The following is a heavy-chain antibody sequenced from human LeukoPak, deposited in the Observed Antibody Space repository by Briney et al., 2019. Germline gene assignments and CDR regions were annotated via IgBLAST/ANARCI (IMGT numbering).Heavy chain of an antibody. CDR1: GFTLSSYA. V-gene: IGHV3-23*01. CDR3: AKPPRVVVVTAFDS. Sequence: GGSLRLSCAASGFTLSSYAMTWVRQAPGKGLGWVSSITGSGSSTYYADSVKGRFTISRDNSKNMVYVQMNSLRAEDTAVYFCAKPPRVVVVTAFDSWGQGTLVTVSS. D-gene: IGHD2-21*02. J-gene: IGHJ4*02. CDR2: ITGSGSST.